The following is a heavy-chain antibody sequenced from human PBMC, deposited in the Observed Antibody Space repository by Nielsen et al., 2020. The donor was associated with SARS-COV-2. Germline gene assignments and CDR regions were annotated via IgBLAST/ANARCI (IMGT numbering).Heavy chain of an antibody. CDR3: ARSTPYGTTWYGALDS. CDR2: ISGSGATT. D-gene: IGHD6-13*01. Sequence: GESLKISCAASGFTFSSYAMSWVRQAPGKGLELVSTISGSGATTYYEDFVKGRFTTSTDKSRTTLYLQMTSLRAEDTAIYYCARSTPYGTTWYGALDSWGQGTLVSVSS. J-gene: IGHJ4*02. V-gene: IGHV3-23*01. CDR1: GFTFSSYA.